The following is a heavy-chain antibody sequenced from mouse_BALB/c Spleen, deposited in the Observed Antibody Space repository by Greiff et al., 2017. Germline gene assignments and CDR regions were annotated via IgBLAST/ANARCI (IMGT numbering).Heavy chain of an antibody. Sequence: LQQPGPELVRPGASVKLSCKASGYSFTSYWMHWVKQRPGQGLEWIGNIYPGSGSTNYDEKFKSKATLTVDTTSSTAYMQHSRLTSEDSAVYYCTRCYYEGFDYWGQGTMVTVAA. CDR2: IYPGSGST. J-gene: IGHJ3*01. D-gene: IGHD1-1*01. CDR3: TRCYYEGFDY. V-gene: IGHV1S22*01. CDR1: GYSFTSYW.